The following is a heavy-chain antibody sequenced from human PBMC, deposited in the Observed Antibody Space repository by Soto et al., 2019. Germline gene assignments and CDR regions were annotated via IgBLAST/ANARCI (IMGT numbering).Heavy chain of an antibody. CDR2: ISAYNGNT. V-gene: IGHV1-18*01. CDR1: GYTFTSYG. CDR3: ARDRGCIAAQWHLRIDY. D-gene: IGHD6-6*01. J-gene: IGHJ4*02. Sequence: ASVKVSCKASGYTFTSYGISWVRQAPGQGLEWMGWISAYNGNTNYAQKLQGRVTMTTDTSTSTAYMELRSLRSDDTAVYYCARDRGCIAAQWHLRIDYWGQGTRVTVSS.